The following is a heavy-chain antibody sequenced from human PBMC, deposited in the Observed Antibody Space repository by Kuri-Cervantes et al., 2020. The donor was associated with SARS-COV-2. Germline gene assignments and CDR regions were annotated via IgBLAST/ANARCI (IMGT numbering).Heavy chain of an antibody. CDR2: IYYSGST. D-gene: IGHD3-3*01. J-gene: IGHJ4*02. Sequence: SETLSLTCTVSGGSISSSSYYGGWIRQPPGKRLEWIGSIYYSGSTYYNPSLKRRVTISVDTSKNQSSLKLSSVTAADTAVYYCERAPYDVWSGYYGYFDYWGQGTLVTVSS. CDR1: GGSISSSSYY. V-gene: IGHV4-39*01. CDR3: ERAPYDVWSGYYGYFDY.